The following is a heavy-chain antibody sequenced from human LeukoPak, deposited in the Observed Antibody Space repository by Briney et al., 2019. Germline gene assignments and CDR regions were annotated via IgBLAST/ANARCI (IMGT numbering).Heavy chain of an antibody. CDR3: ARDQRYCSGTTCYTRFDP. CDR1: GGTFSSYA. D-gene: IGHD2-2*02. J-gene: IGHJ5*02. CDR2: MNPNSGNT. Sequence: ASVKASCKASGGTFSSYAISWVRQATGQGLEWMGWMNPNSGNTGYAQKFQGRVTITRNTSISTAYMELSSLRSEDTAVYYCARDQRYCSGTTCYTRFDPWGQGTLVTVSS. V-gene: IGHV1-8*03.